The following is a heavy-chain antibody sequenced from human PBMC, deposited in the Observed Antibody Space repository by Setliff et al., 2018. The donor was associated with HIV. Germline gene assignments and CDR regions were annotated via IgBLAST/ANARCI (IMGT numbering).Heavy chain of an antibody. CDR3: ARRAYCSSTTCFDN. CDR2: LYNDGST. D-gene: IGHD2-2*01. J-gene: IGHJ4*02. V-gene: IGHV3-66*04. Sequence: GGSLRLSCAVSGFTINNHHMAWVRQAPGQGLEWVSALYNDGSTYYPDSVKGRFTISRDNSKNTLSLQMNRLRAEDTAVYYCARRAYCSSTTCFDNWGQGTLVTVSS. CDR1: GFTINNHH.